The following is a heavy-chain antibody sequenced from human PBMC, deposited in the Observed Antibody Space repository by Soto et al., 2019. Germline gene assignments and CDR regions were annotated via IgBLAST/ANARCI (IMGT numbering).Heavy chain of an antibody. CDR2: IFSNDEN. J-gene: IGHJ6*02. V-gene: IGHV2-26*01. Sequence: SGPTLGNPTETLTLTCTVSGFSLSNARMGVSWIRQPPGKALEWLAHIFSNDENSYSTSLKSRLKISKDTSKSQVVLTLTNMDPVDTATYYCAPFWHPYGMDVWGQGTTVTVPS. CDR1: GFSLSNARMG. CDR3: APFWHPYGMDV.